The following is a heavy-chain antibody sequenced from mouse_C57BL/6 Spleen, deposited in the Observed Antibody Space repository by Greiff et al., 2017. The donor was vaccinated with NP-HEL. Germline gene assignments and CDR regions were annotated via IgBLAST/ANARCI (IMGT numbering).Heavy chain of an antibody. CDR3: ARSYYYGSTYYAMDY. CDR1: GYTFTDYY. CDR2: INPNNGGT. Sequence: EVQLQQSGPELVKPGASVKISCKASGYTFTDYYMNWVKQSHGKSLEWIGDINPNNGGTSYNQKFKGKATLPVDKSSSTAYMELRSLTSEDSAVYYCARSYYYGSTYYAMDYWGQGTSVTVSS. V-gene: IGHV1-26*01. D-gene: IGHD1-1*01. J-gene: IGHJ4*01.